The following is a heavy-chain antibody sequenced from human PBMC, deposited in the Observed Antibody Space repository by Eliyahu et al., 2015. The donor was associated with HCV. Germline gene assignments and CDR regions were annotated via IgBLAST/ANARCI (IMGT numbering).Heavy chain of an antibody. CDR2: INSDGSDT. V-gene: IGHV3-74*01. CDR1: GFSLNNYW. D-gene: IGHD5-18*01. CDR3: ASDHRVDTDMVTRYLGY. J-gene: IGHJ4*02. Sequence: EVQLVESGGGLVQPGGSLRLSCAASGFSLNNYWMHWVRQAPGKGLVWISRINSDGSDTGYVDSVKGRFTITRDNGKNTLYLQMNSLRAEDTAVYYCASDHRVDTDMVTRYLGYWGQGILVTVSS.